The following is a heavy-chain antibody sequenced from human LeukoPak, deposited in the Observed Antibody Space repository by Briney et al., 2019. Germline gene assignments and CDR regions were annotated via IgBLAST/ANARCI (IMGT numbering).Heavy chain of an antibody. CDR2: ISSTGSLK. J-gene: IGHJ4*02. D-gene: IGHD3-16*01. V-gene: IGHV3-48*03. CDR1: GFTFSSYE. Sequence: PGGSLRLSCAASGFTFSSYEMNWVRQAPGKGLEWVSYISSTGSLKYYADSVEGRFTISRDNVRNSLYLQMNSLRVEDTAVYYCARDGAPRTDYWGQGTLVTVSS. CDR3: ARDGAPRTDY.